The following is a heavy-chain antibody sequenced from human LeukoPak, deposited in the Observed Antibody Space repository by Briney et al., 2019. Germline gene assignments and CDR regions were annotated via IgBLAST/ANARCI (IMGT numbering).Heavy chain of an antibody. CDR1: EFTVSSNY. J-gene: IGHJ4*02. D-gene: IGHD2-2*02. CDR3: ASGQPLLYSTDY. V-gene: IGHV3-53*01. Sequence: PGGSLRLSCAASEFTVSSNYMTWVRQAPGKGLEWVSVIYSGGSTYYADSVKGRFTISRDNSKNTLYLQMNSLRAEDTAVYYCASGQPLLYSTDYWGQGTLVTVSS. CDR2: IYSGGST.